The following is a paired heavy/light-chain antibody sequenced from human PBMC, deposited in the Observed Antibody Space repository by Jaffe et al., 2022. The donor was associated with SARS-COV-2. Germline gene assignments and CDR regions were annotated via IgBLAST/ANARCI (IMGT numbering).Heavy chain of an antibody. Sequence: QVQLVQSGAEVKKPGSSVRVSCKASGGTFSNNAISWVRQAPGQGPEWMGGIIPTFGEANYAQKFQGRVTITADESTTTAYMELSSLRSDDTAVYYCARDRRAYFYDSRDAFDIWGQGTMVTVSS. CDR2: IIPTFGEA. D-gene: IGHD3-22*01. CDR3: ARDRRAYFYDSRDAFDI. V-gene: IGHV1-69*01. CDR1: GGTFSNNA. J-gene: IGHJ3*02.
Light chain of an antibody. CDR2: GAS. Sequence: ETVMTQSPATLSVSPGERATLSCRASQSISSNLAWYQQKPGQAPRLLIYGASTRATGIPARFSGSGSGTEFTLTISSLQSEDFAVYYCQQYHHWEGTFGQGTKVEIK. CDR3: QQYHHWEGT. CDR1: QSISSN. J-gene: IGKJ1*01. V-gene: IGKV3-15*01.